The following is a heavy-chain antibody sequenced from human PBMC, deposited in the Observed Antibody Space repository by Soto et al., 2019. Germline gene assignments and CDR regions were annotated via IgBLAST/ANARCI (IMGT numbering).Heavy chain of an antibody. D-gene: IGHD6-19*01. J-gene: IGHJ4*02. V-gene: IGHV6-1*01. CDR1: GDSVSSNSAA. Sequence: QVQLQQSGPGLVKPSQTLSLTCAISGDSVSSNSAAWNWIRQSPSRGLEWLGRTYYRSKWYNDYAVSVKSRITINPDTSKNQFSLQLNSVTPEDTAVYYCARGQWLVLAHWAPNYFDYWGQGTLVTVSS. CDR2: TYYRSKWYN. CDR3: ARGQWLVLAHWAPNYFDY.